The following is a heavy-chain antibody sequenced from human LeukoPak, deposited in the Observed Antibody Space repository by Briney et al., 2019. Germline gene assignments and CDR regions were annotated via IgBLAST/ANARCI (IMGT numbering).Heavy chain of an antibody. V-gene: IGHV1-18*01. Sequence: ASVKVSCKASGYTFTNYGISWVRQAPGQGLEWMGYIIAYNGNTNYAQNFQGRVTMTTDTSTSTAYMELRSLRSDDTAVYYCARGGIAANWFDPWGQGTLVTVSS. D-gene: IGHD6-13*01. CDR3: ARGGIAANWFDP. J-gene: IGHJ5*02. CDR1: GYTFTNYG. CDR2: IIAYNGNT.